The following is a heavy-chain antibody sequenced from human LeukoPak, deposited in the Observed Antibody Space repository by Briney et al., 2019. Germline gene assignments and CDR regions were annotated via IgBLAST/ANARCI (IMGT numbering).Heavy chain of an antibody. D-gene: IGHD3-3*01. CDR2: ISAYNGNT. CDR3: ARSLVLRFLEWSLGY. J-gene: IGHJ4*02. V-gene: IGHV1-18*01. Sequence: ASVKVSCKASGYTFTSYGISWVRQAPGQGLEWMGWISAYNGNTNYAQKLQGRVTKTTDTSTSTAYMELRSLRSDDTAVYYCARSLVLRFLEWSLGYWGQGTLVTVSS. CDR1: GYTFTSYG.